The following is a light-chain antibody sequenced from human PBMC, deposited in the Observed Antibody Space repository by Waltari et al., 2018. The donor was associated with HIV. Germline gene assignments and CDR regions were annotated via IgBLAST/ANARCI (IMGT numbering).Light chain of an antibody. Sequence: SYELTQPSSVSVSPGQTARITCSGDLLAKKYVRWFQQKPGQAPVLVIYKDSERPSGIPERFSGSSSGTTVTLTISGAQAEDEADYYCYSAADNYIRVFGGGTKLTVL. CDR2: KDS. V-gene: IGLV3-27*01. CDR3: YSAADNYIRV. CDR1: LLAKKY. J-gene: IGLJ3*02.